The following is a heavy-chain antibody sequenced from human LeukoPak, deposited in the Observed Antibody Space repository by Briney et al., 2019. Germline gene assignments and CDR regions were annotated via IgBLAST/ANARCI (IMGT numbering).Heavy chain of an antibody. CDR1: GFTFSTYA. D-gene: IGHD1-26*01. V-gene: IGHV3-23*01. J-gene: IGHJ4*02. CDR2: ISGSGSNI. CDR3: ARDLGLSVGVTPFAS. Sequence: GGSLRLSCAASGFTFSTYAMGWVRLAPGQGLEWVSVISGSGSNIYYGDSVKGRFTISRDNSKNTLYLQMNSLRAEDTAVYYCARDLGLSVGVTPFASWGRGTLVTVSS.